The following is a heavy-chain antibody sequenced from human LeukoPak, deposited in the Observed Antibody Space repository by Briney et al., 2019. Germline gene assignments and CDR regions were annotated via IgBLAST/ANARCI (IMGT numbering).Heavy chain of an antibody. CDR2: IWYDGSNK. CDR3: AKDLYRGGVATIRD. D-gene: IGHD5-12*01. V-gene: IGHV3-33*06. CDR1: RFTFSSSG. J-gene: IGHJ4*02. Sequence: GGSLRLSCAASRFTFSSSGMHWVRQAPGKGLEWVAVIWYDGSNKYYADSVKGRFTVSRDNSKNTLYLQMNSLRAEDTAVYYCAKDLYRGGVATIRDWGQGTLVTVSS.